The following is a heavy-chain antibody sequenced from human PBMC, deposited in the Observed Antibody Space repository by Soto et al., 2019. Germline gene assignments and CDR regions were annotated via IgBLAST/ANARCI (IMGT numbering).Heavy chain of an antibody. CDR1: GFTFSSYG. V-gene: IGHV3-33*01. J-gene: IGHJ4*02. CDR2: IWYDGSNK. D-gene: IGHD3-10*02. Sequence: GGSLRLSCAASGFTFSSYGMHWVRQAPGKGLEWVAVIWYDGSNKYYADSVKGRFTISRDNSKNTLYLQMNSLRAEDTAVYYCASPTLRGENSWKMFGYYWGQGTLVTVSS. CDR3: ASPTLRGENSWKMFGYY.